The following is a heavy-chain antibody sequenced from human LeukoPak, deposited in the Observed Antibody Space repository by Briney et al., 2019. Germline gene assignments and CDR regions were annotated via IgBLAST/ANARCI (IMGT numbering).Heavy chain of an antibody. CDR2: IEGSGNDI. J-gene: IGHJ4*02. V-gene: IGHV3-21*05. D-gene: IGHD2-21*02. CDR3: ARTARWPDY. CDR1: GFTFSSYS. Sequence: GGSLRLSCAASGFTFSSYSMNWVRQAPGKGLEYISYIEGSGNDIKYADSVKGRFTISRDNAKNSLYLQMNSLRAEDTAVYYCARTARWPDYWGQGTLVTVSS.